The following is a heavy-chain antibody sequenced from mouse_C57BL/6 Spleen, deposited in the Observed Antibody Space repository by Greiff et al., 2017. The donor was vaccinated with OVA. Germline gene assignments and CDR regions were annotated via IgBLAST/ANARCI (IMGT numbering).Heavy chain of an antibody. V-gene: IGHV1-42*01. D-gene: IGHD1-1*01. Sequence: VQLKQSGPELVKPGASVKISCKASGYSFTGYYMNWVKQSPEKSLEWIGEINPSTGGTTYNQKFKAKATLTVDKSSSTAYMQLKSLTSEDSAVYYCARRDYYGSSYYWYVDVWGTGTTVTVSS. J-gene: IGHJ1*03. CDR1: GYSFTGYY. CDR3: ARRDYYGSSYYWYVDV. CDR2: INPSTGGT.